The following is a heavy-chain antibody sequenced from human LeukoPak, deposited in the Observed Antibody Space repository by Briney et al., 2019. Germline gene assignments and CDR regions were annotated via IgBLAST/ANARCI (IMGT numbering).Heavy chain of an antibody. D-gene: IGHD7-27*01. Sequence: GGSLRLSCAASGFTFSTSWMHWVRQAPGKGLVWVSRINSDGSRTDHADSVKGRFTISRDSSTNTLFLQMNSLRAEDTAVYYCARASTLRTGDAHWGQGTLVTVSS. CDR1: GFTFSTSW. CDR3: ARASTLRTGDAH. J-gene: IGHJ4*02. CDR2: INSDGSRT. V-gene: IGHV3-74*01.